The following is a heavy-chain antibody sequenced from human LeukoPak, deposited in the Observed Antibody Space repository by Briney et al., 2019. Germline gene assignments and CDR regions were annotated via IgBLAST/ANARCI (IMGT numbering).Heavy chain of an antibody. CDR1: GFTFSNAW. Sequence: GGSLRLSCGAAGFTFSNAWMSWVRQAPGKGLEWVGRIKSRADGGTIDYAVPVKGRFIISRDDSRNTLYLQMNSLKIEDTAMYYCTTLRLTASDYWGQGTRVSVSS. V-gene: IGHV3-15*01. CDR2: IKSRADGGTI. CDR3: TTLRLTASDY. D-gene: IGHD5-18*01. J-gene: IGHJ4*02.